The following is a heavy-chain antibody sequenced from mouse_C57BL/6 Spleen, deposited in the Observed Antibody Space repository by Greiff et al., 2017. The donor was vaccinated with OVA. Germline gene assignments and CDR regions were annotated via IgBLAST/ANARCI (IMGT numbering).Heavy chain of an antibody. V-gene: IGHV1-39*01. CDR3: ASLITTVVERDYYAMDY. CDR2: INPNYGTT. D-gene: IGHD1-1*01. Sequence: VQLQQSGPELVKPGASVKISCKASGYSFTDYNMNWVKQSNGKSLEWIGVINPNYGTTSYNQKFKGKATLTVDQSSSTAYMQLNSLTSEDSAVYYCASLITTVVERDYYAMDYWGQGTSVTVSS. J-gene: IGHJ4*01. CDR1: GYSFTDYN.